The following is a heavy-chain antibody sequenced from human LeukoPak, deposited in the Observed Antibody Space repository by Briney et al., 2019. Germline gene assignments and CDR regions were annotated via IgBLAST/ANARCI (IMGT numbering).Heavy chain of an antibody. Sequence: PGGSLRLSCAASGFTFSRYEMNWVRQAPGKGLEWVSYISSSGSTIYYADSVKGRFTISRDNAKNSLYLQMNSLRAEDTAVYYCARDQGSGWLFDYWGQGTLVTVSS. D-gene: IGHD6-19*01. CDR2: ISSSGSTI. CDR1: GFTFSRYE. CDR3: ARDQGSGWLFDY. V-gene: IGHV3-48*03. J-gene: IGHJ4*02.